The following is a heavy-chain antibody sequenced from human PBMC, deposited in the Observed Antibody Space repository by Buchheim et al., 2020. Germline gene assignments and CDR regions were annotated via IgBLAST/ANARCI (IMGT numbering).Heavy chain of an antibody. V-gene: IGHV3-23*01. CDR3: AKAYSSSWRPTPDY. D-gene: IGHD6-13*01. Sequence: EVQLLESGGGLVQPGGSLRLSCVASGFTFSSYAMSWVRQAPGKGLEWVSSISGSGGNTYYADSVQGRFTITRDNSKNTPYLQMNSLRAEDTAVYYCAKAYSSSWRPTPDYWGQGTL. CDR1: GFTFSSYA. CDR2: ISGSGGNT. J-gene: IGHJ4*02.